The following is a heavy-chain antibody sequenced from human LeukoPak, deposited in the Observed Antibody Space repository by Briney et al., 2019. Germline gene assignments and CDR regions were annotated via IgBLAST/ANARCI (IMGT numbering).Heavy chain of an antibody. CDR2: IWYDGSNK. D-gene: IGHD4-23*01. CDR1: GFTFSSYG. V-gene: IGHV3-33*01. J-gene: IGHJ4*02. Sequence: PGGSLRLSCAASGFTFSSYGMHWVRQAPGKGLEWVAVIWYDGSNKYYADSVKGRFTISRDNSKNTLYLQMNSLRAEDTAVYYCARDRNYGGNSGFGYYFDYWGQGTLVTVSS. CDR3: ARDRNYGGNSGFGYYFDY.